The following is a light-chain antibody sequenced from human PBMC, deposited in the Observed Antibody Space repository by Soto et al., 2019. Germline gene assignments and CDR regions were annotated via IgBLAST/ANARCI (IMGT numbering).Light chain of an antibody. CDR1: SSNIGATYD. V-gene: IGLV1-40*01. CDR2: GNS. Sequence: QSVLTQPPSVSGPPGQRVTISCTGSSSNIGATYDVQWYQQLPGTAPKLLIYGNSNRPSGVPDRFSGSKSGTSASLAITGLQADDEADYYCQSYDSSLSAHYVFRTGTEVPVL. CDR3: QSYDSSLSAHYV. J-gene: IGLJ1*01.